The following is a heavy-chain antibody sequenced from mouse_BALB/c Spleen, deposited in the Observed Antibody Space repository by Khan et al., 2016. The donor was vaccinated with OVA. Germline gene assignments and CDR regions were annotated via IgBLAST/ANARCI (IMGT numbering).Heavy chain of an antibody. V-gene: IGHV5-6*01. CDR3: TRLAYYYDSEGFAY. Sequence: EVELVESGGDLVKPGGSLKLSCAASGFTFSTYGMSWVRQTPDKRLERVATVSTGGSYTYYPDSVKGRFTISRDNAKNTLYLQMSGLTSEDTAMFYCTRLAYYYDSEGFAYWGQGTLVTVSA. CDR2: VSTGGSYT. J-gene: IGHJ3*01. CDR1: GFTFSTYG. D-gene: IGHD1-1*01.